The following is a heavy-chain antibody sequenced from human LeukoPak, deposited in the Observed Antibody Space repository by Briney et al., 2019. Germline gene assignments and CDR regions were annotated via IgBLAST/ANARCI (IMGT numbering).Heavy chain of an antibody. V-gene: IGHV4-34*01. J-gene: IGHJ4*02. CDR1: GGSFSGYY. CDR3: ARSGNYGGAY. CDR2: INHSGSA. Sequence: TSETLSLTCAVYGGSFSGYYWSWIRQPPGKGLEWIGEINHSGSANYNPSLKSRVTISVDTSKNQFSLKLSSVTAADTAVYYCARSGNYGGAYWGPGTLVTVSS. D-gene: IGHD4-17*01.